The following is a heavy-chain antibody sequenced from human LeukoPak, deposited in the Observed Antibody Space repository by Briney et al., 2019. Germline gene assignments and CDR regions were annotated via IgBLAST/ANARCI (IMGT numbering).Heavy chain of an antibody. V-gene: IGHV1-2*04. Sequence: ASVKVSCKASGYTFTGYYMHWVRQAPGQGLEWMGWINPNSGGTNYAQKFQGWVTMTRDTSISTAYMELSRLRSDDTAVYYCARDRVGYCSSTSCYFFGVGYYYYGMDVWGQGTTVTVSS. CDR1: GYTFTGYY. J-gene: IGHJ6*02. CDR2: INPNSGGT. D-gene: IGHD2-2*01. CDR3: ARDRVGYCSSTSCYFFGVGYYYYGMDV.